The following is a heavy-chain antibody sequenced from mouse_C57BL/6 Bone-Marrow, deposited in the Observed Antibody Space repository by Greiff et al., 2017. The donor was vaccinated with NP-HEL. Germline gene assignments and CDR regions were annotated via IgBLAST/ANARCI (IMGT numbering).Heavy chain of an antibody. CDR1: GFNIKDDY. V-gene: IGHV14-4*01. CDR3: TTPPVDY. J-gene: IGHJ2*01. CDR2: IDPENGDT. Sequence: VQLQQSGAELVRPGASVKLSCTASGFNIKDDYMHWVKQRPEQGLEWIGWIDPENGDTEYASKFQGKAPITADPSSNTAYLQLSSLTSEDTAVYYCTTPPVDYGGQGTTLTVSS.